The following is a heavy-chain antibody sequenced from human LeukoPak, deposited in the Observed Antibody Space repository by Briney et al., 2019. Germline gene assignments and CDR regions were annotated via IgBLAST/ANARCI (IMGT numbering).Heavy chain of an antibody. CDR1: GFTFSSFN. D-gene: IGHD5-18*01. J-gene: IGHJ4*02. CDR3: ARERGYSYGYGDY. V-gene: IGHV3-21*01. Sequence: GGSLRLSCAAPGFTFSSFNMNWVRQAPGKGLEWVSSIGSSSTYEYYADSVKGRFTISRDNAKNSLYLQMDSLRDEDTAVYYCARERGYSYGYGDYWSQGTLVTVSS. CDR2: IGSSSTYE.